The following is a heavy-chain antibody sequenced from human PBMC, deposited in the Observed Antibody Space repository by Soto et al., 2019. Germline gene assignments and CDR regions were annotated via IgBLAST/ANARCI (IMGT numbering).Heavy chain of an antibody. J-gene: IGHJ4*02. CDR3: ARAAKRYFDY. CDR2: IIPVLGPA. Sequence: QVQLVQSGAEVKKPGSSMKVSCKASGGTFNTFAISWVRQAPGQGLEWMGGIIPVLGPAFYAPKFQGRVTITAEKSTTTAYLEQSNLTSEDTAVYYCARAAKRYFDYWGQGTLVTVSS. CDR1: GGTFNTFA. V-gene: IGHV1-69*06.